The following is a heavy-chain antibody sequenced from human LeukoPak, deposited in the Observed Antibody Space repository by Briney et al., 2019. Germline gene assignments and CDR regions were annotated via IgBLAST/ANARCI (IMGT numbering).Heavy chain of an antibody. CDR1: GYTFTDYY. CDR3: ASLWFGESPGAFDI. CDR2: INPNSGGT. J-gene: IGHJ3*02. D-gene: IGHD3-10*01. Sequence: ASVTVSCKSSGYTFTDYYMHCVRQAPGQGLEWMGWINPNSGGTNYAQKFQGRVTMTRDTSISTAYMELSRLRSDDTAVYYCASLWFGESPGAFDIWGQGTMVTVSS. V-gene: IGHV1-2*02.